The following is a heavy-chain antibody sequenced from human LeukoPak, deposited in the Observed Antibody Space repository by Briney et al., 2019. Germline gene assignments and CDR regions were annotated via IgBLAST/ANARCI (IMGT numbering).Heavy chain of an antibody. D-gene: IGHD2-15*01. V-gene: IGHV4-59*01. CDR1: GGSISSYY. CDR2: IYYSGST. J-gene: IGHJ3*02. CDR3: ARPLHGAFDI. Sequence: SETLSLTCTVSGGSISSYYWSWIRQPPGKGLEWIGYIYYSGSTNCNPSLKSRVTISVDTSKNQFSLKLSSVTAADTAVYYCARPLHGAFDIWGQGTMVTVSP.